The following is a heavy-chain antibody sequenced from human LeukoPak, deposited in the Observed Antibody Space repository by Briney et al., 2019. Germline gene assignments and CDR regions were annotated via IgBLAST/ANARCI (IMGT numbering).Heavy chain of an antibody. CDR3: ARDYADYVGYFFFDY. CDR1: GFTFNNYA. D-gene: IGHD4-17*01. J-gene: IGHJ4*02. CDR2: ISGGGETT. Sequence: GGSLRLSCAASGFTFNNYAMNWVRQAPGEGLEWVSSISGGGETTYYADSAKGRFTISRDNSQNTLYLQMSSLRAEDTAVYYCARDYADYVGYFFFDYWGQGTLVTVSS. V-gene: IGHV3-23*01.